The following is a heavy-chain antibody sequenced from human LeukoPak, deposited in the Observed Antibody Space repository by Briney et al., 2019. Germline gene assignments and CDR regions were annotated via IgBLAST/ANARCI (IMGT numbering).Heavy chain of an antibody. CDR1: GLTFSDYA. CDR2: ISGSGSGT. V-gene: IGHV3-23*01. J-gene: IGHJ4*02. D-gene: IGHD1-7*01. CDR3: ARDRNYAYDY. Sequence: GSLRLSCAASGLTFSDYAMSWVRQAPGKGLEWVSAISGSGSGTYYADSVKGRFTISRDNAKNTLYLQMNSLRAEDTAVYYCARDRNYAYDYWGQGTLVTVSS.